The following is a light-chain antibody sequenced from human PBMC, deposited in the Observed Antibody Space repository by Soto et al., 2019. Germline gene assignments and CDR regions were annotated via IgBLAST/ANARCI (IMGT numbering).Light chain of an antibody. J-gene: IGKJ5*01. CDR2: GAS. CDR3: QQYNSWSSIT. V-gene: IGKV3-15*01. Sequence: EIVMTQSPATLSVSPGERATLSCRASQSVRSNLAWYQQKPGQAPRLLIYGASTRATGIPGRFSGSGSGTEFALTISSLQSEDLGIYYCQQYNSWSSITFGQGTRLEIK. CDR1: QSVRSN.